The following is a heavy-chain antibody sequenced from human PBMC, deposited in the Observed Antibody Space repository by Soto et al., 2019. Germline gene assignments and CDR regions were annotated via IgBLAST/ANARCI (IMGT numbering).Heavy chain of an antibody. CDR2: IYYSGST. D-gene: IGHD2-15*01. CDR1: GGSISSYY. Sequence: SETLSLTCTVSGGSISSYYWSWIRQPPGKGLEWIGYIYYSGSTNYNPSLKSRVTISVDTSKNQFSLKLSSVTAADTAVYYCASHQGSGGSYYDAFDIWGQGTMVTVSS. CDR3: ASHQGSGGSYYDAFDI. V-gene: IGHV4-59*08. J-gene: IGHJ3*02.